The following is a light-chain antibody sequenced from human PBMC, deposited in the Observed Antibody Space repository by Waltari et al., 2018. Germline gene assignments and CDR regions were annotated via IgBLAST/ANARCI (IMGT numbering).Light chain of an antibody. Sequence: TCPASQTISSYLNWYQQKPGKAPKFLIYAASSLRSGVPSRFSGSRSGTEFTLTISSLQPEDFATYYCQQTFSTQTTFGQGTRLELK. CDR2: AAS. J-gene: IGKJ5*01. V-gene: IGKV1-39*01. CDR1: QTISSY. CDR3: QQTFSTQTT.